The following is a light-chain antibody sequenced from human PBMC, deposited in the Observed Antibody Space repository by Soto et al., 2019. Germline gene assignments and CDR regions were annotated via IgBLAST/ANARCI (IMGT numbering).Light chain of an antibody. CDR1: SSDVGTYNL. CDR3: CSYATINTFV. Sequence: QSVLTQPASVSGSPGQSITISCTGTSSDVGTYNLVSWYQQHPGKAPKLLISEDNKRPSGISNRFSGSKSGNTASLSISGLQAEDEADYYCCSYATINTFVFGTGIKVAVL. CDR2: EDN. V-gene: IGLV2-23*02. J-gene: IGLJ1*01.